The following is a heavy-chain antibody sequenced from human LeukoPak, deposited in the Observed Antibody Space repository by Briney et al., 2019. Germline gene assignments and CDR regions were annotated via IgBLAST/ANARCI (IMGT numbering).Heavy chain of an antibody. D-gene: IGHD3-22*01. V-gene: IGHV3-53*01. Sequence: PGGSLRLSCAASGFTVCSNYMSWVRQAPGKGLEWVSVIYSGSSTYYADSVKGRFTISRDNSKNTLYLQMNSLRAEDTSVSYCARDAVAYYYDSSGYHDAFDIWGQGTMVTVSS. CDR2: IYSGSST. CDR3: ARDAVAYYYDSSGYHDAFDI. J-gene: IGHJ3*02. CDR1: GFTVCSNY.